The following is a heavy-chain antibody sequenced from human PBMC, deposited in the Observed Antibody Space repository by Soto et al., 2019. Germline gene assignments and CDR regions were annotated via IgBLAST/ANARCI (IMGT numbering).Heavy chain of an antibody. V-gene: IGHV2-5*01. Sequence: SVXRLVNPTQTLTLTCTFSGFSLSTSGVCVGWIRQPPGKALEWLALIYWNDDKRYSPSLKSRLTITKDTSKNQVVLTMTNMDPVDTATYYCAHSPNRGLVGAPAYFDYWGQGTPVTVSS. CDR2: IYWNDDK. CDR3: AHSPNRGLVGAPAYFDY. J-gene: IGHJ4*02. CDR1: GFSLSTSGVC. D-gene: IGHD1-26*01.